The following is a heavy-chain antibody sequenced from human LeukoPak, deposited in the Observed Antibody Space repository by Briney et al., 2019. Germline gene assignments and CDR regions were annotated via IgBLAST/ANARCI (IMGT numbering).Heavy chain of an antibody. Sequence: GGSLRLSCAASGFTVSSNYMSWVRQAPGKGLEWVSVIYSGGSTYYADSVKGRFTISRDNSKNTLYLRMNSLRAEDTAVYYCAREDFWSGYYDYWGQGTLVTVSS. CDR2: IYSGGST. V-gene: IGHV3-53*01. J-gene: IGHJ4*02. CDR1: GFTVSSNY. CDR3: AREDFWSGYYDY. D-gene: IGHD3-3*01.